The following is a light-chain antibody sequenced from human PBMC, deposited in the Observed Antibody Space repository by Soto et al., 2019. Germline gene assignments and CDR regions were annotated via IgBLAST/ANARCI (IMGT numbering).Light chain of an antibody. V-gene: IGKV3-15*01. CDR1: QGVGRS. Sequence: EALMTQSPATLSTSPGEGATLSCRASQGVGRSVAWYQQTPGQSPRLLIYSASTRASGVPARFSGSGSGTEFTLTISSLQSEDFAVYSCQQYYYWPLTFGGGTKV. CDR3: QQYYYWPLT. CDR2: SAS. J-gene: IGKJ4*01.